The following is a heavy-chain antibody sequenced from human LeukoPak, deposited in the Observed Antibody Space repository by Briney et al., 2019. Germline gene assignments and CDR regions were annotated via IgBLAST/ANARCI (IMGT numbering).Heavy chain of an antibody. J-gene: IGHJ4*02. CDR3: ATVTPVLRFLEWPDY. D-gene: IGHD3-3*01. CDR2: FDPEDGET. V-gene: IGHV1-24*01. Sequence: ASVKFSCKVSGYTLTELSMHWVRQAPGKGLEWMGGFDPEDGETIYAQKFQGRVTMTEDTSTDTAYMELSSLRSEDTAVYYCATVTPVLRFLEWPDYWGQGTLVTVSS. CDR1: GYTLTELS.